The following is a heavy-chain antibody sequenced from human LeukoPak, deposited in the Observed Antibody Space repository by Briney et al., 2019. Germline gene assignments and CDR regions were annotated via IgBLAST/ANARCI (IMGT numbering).Heavy chain of an antibody. CDR1: GYSISSGYY. J-gene: IGHJ4*02. CDR3: ASSVDTAMVGVY. CDR2: IYHSGRT. Sequence: SETLSLTCTVSGYSISSGYYWGWIRQPPGKGLEWIGSIYHSGRTFYNPSLKSRVTISVDTSKNQFSLKLTSVTAADTAVYYCASSVDTAMVGVYWGQGTLVTVSS. V-gene: IGHV4-38-2*02. D-gene: IGHD5-18*01.